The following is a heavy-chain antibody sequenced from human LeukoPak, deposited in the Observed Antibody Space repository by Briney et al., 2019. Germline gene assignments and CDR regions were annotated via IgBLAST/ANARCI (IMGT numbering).Heavy chain of an antibody. CDR1: GGSISNYY. CDR2: IYTSGST. V-gene: IGHV4-4*07. Sequence: SETLSLTCTVSGGSISNYYWSWIRQPAGKGLEWIGRIYTSGSTNYNPSLKSRVTMSVDTSKNQFSLKLSSVTAADTAVYYCARDWVVPAAVDAFDIWGQGTMVTVSS. J-gene: IGHJ3*02. D-gene: IGHD2-2*01. CDR3: ARDWVVPAAVDAFDI.